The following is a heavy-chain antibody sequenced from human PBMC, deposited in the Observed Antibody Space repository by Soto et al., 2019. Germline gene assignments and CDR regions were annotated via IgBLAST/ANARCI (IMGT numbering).Heavy chain of an antibody. D-gene: IGHD5-12*01. J-gene: IGHJ4*02. CDR2: IYHSGSN. V-gene: IGHV4-30-2*01. CDR1: GGSISSGGYS. CDR3: AAGGGLPRYY. Sequence: QLQLQESGSGLVKPSQTLSLTCAVSGGSISSGGYSWSWIRQPPGKGLEWIGYIYHSGSNYYNPYLKIRVTISVDRSKNQFSLKLSSVTAADTEVYDCAAGGGLPRYYWGQGTLVTVSS.